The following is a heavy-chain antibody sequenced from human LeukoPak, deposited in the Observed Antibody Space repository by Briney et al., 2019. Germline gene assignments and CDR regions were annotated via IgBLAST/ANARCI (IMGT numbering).Heavy chain of an antibody. V-gene: IGHV4-30-4*07. J-gene: IGHJ4*02. CDR2: IYYSGGT. D-gene: IGHD5-12*01. CDR1: GGSISSGAYS. CDR3: ASHSGGYAY. Sequence: SQTLSLTCDVSGGSISSGAYSWSWIWQPPGKALEWIGYIYYSGGTYYNPSLKSRVTISVDTSKNQFSLQLSSVTAADTAVYYCASHSGGYAYWGQGTLVTVSS.